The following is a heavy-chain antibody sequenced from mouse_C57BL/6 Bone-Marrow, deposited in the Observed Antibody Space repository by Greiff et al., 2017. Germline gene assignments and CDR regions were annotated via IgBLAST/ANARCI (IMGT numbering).Heavy chain of an antibody. CDR1: GYTFTSYT. Sequence: QVQLKESGAELARPGASVKMSCKASGYTFTSYTMHWVKQRPGQGLEWIGYINPSSGYTKYNQKFKDKATLTADKSSSTAYMQLSSLTSEDSAVYYCARPAHYGYPWFAYWGQGTLVTVSA. V-gene: IGHV1-4*01. CDR2: INPSSGYT. J-gene: IGHJ3*01. CDR3: ARPAHYGYPWFAY. D-gene: IGHD1-2*01.